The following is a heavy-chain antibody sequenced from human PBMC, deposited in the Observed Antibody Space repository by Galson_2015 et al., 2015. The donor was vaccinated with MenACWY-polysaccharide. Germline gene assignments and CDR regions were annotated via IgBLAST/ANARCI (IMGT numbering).Heavy chain of an antibody. Sequence: LRLSCAASGFTFSNFDFSDYAMHWVRQAPGKGLEWVAVISYDGSNKYYADSVKGRFTIARDTSRNTVYLQMHSLRAEDTAVYYCAKDRPLRGLTKFYYGMDVWGQGTTVTVSS. CDR3: AKDRPLRGLTKFYYGMDV. CDR1: GFTFSNFD. D-gene: IGHD3-10*01. CDR2: ISYDGSNK. J-gene: IGHJ6*02. V-gene: IGHV3-30*18.